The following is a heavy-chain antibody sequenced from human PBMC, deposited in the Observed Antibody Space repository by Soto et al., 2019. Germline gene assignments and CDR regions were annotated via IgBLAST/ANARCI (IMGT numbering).Heavy chain of an antibody. Sequence: QVQLVESGGGVVQPGRSLRLSCAASGFTFSSYGMHWVRQAPGKGLEWVAVISYDGSNKYYADSVKGRFTISRDNSKNTLYLQMNSLRAEDTAVYYCAKQGYSSGNDYWGQGTLVTVSS. CDR1: GFTFSSYG. CDR2: ISYDGSNK. V-gene: IGHV3-30*18. J-gene: IGHJ4*02. D-gene: IGHD6-19*01. CDR3: AKQGYSSGNDY.